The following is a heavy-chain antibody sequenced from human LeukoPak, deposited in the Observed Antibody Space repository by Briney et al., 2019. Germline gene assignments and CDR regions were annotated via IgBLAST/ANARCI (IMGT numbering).Heavy chain of an antibody. J-gene: IGHJ4*02. CDR1: GFTFSSYA. Sequence: GGSLRLSCAASGFTFSSYAMSWVRQAPGKGLEWVSAISGSGGSTYYADSVKGRFTISRDNSKNTVYLQVNSLRAEDTAVYYCAKEGGAAAVAGLFDYWGQGTLVTVSS. CDR3: AKEGGAAAVAGLFDY. V-gene: IGHV3-23*01. CDR2: ISGSGGST. D-gene: IGHD6-19*01.